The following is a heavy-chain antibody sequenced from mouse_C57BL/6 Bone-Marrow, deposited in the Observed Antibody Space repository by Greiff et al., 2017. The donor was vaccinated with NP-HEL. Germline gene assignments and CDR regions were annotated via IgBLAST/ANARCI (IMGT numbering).Heavy chain of an antibody. CDR3: ARFYDGYLYWYFDV. Sequence: VQLQQSGPGLVAPSQSLSITCTVSGFSLTSYAISWVRQPPGKGLEWLGVIWTGGGTNYNSALKSRLSISKDNSKSQVFLKMNSLQTDDTARYYCARFYDGYLYWYFDVWGTGTTVTVSS. J-gene: IGHJ1*03. CDR1: GFSLTSYA. CDR2: IWTGGGT. D-gene: IGHD2-3*01. V-gene: IGHV2-9-1*01.